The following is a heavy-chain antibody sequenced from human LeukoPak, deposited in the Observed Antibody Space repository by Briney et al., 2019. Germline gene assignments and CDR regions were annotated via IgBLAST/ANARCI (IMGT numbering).Heavy chain of an antibody. Sequence: GGSLRLSCAASGFDVSSNFISWVRQAPGKGLEWVSVLYSVGTTYYADSVKGRFTISRDSSKSTLYLQMNSLRVDDTAVYYCVRSLNSGSYADLWGQGTLITVSS. J-gene: IGHJ5*02. V-gene: IGHV3-53*01. CDR2: LYSVGTT. D-gene: IGHD1-26*01. CDR1: GFDVSSNF. CDR3: VRSLNSGSYADL.